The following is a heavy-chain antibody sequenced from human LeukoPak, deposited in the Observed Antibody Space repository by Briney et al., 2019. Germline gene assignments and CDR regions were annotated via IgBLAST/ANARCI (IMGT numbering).Heavy chain of an antibody. CDR3: ARANPPSPGGRWPD. Sequence: SETLSLTCTVSGGSISSTIYYWGWFRQPPGKGLEWIGSVYRSGSAYYNPSLKSRLLVSVDTSNNQFSLKLNFVTVADTAMYYCARANPPSPGGRWPDWGRGTQVIVSS. CDR2: VYRSGSA. CDR1: GGSISSTIYY. D-gene: IGHD5-24*01. V-gene: IGHV4-39*07. J-gene: IGHJ4*02.